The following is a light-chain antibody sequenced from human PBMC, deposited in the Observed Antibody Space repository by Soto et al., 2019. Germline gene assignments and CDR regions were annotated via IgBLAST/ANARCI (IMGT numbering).Light chain of an antibody. CDR1: QSINTY. V-gene: IGKV1-39*01. CDR2: AAS. CDR3: QQCHSAPFT. J-gene: IGKJ3*01. Sequence: DIQMTQSPSSLSASVGDRVTITCRASQSINTYLNWYQQSPGRAPNLLIYAASTLQSGVPSRFSGSGSGTDFTLTTSSLQPQDFATYYCQQCHSAPFTFRPGWKVDIK.